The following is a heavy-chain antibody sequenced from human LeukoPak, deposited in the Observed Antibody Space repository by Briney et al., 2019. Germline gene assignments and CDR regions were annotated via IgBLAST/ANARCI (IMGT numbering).Heavy chain of an antibody. J-gene: IGHJ6*02. CDR1: GYSFSNYY. CDR2: IYPGDSDP. V-gene: IGHV5-51*01. D-gene: IGHD5/OR15-5a*01. Sequence: GESLKISCKGSGYSFSNYYIAWVRQMPGKGLEWMGIIYPGDSDPRYSPSFQGQVTISADKSISTAYLQLSSLKASDTAMYYCARQGPVSGQFFYGMDVWGQGTTVTVSS. CDR3: ARQGPVSGQFFYGMDV.